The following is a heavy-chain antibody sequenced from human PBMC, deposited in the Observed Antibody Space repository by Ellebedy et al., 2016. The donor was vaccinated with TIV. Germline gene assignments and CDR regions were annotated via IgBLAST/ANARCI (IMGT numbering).Heavy chain of an antibody. J-gene: IGHJ5*01. Sequence: ASVQVSCKGSGYSFTNYWIAWVRQMPGKGLEWMGVVYLGDSYTRYSPSFQGLVTISADKSISTAYLQWSSLKASDTAMYYCARRAGSSWYGSWGQGTLVTASS. D-gene: IGHD6-13*01. CDR1: GYSFTNYW. V-gene: IGHV5-51*01. CDR2: VYLGDSYT. CDR3: ARRAGSSWYGS.